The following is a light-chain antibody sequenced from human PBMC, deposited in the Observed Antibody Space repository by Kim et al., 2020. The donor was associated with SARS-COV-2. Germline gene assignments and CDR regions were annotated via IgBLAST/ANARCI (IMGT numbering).Light chain of an antibody. Sequence: VLTQSPSASASLGASVKLTCTLSSGHSSYAIAWHQQQPEKGPRYLMKVNSDGSHSRGDGIPDRFSGSSSGAERYVTISSLQSEDEADYYCQSWGSGVQLFGGGTKVTVL. CDR2: VNSDGSH. V-gene: IGLV4-69*01. J-gene: IGLJ3*02. CDR1: SGHSSYA. CDR3: QSWGSGVQL.